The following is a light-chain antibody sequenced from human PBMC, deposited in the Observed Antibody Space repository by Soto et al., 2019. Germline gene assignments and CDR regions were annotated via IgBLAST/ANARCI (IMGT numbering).Light chain of an antibody. J-gene: IGLJ1*01. CDR3: PSYARCNNFE. CDR1: SSDVGGYNY. CDR2: EVS. Sequence: QSALTQPPSASGSPGQSVTISCTGTSSDVGGYNYVSWYQQHPGKAPKLMIYEVSKRPSGVPDRFSGSKSGNTASLTVSGLQAEDEADYYCPSYARCNNFEFGTGTKVPV. V-gene: IGLV2-8*01.